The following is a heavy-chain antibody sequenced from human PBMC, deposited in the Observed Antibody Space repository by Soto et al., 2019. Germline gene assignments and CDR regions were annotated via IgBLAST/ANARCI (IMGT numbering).Heavy chain of an antibody. V-gene: IGHV3-23*01. J-gene: IGHJ5*02. D-gene: IGHD6-19*01. CDR1: GFTFSSSA. CDR2: IRVGGGDT. CDR3: AKCSVGTVRTSGWCNWFDP. Sequence: EVRLLESGGGLAQPGGSRRLSCEASGFTFSSSAMNWFRQAPGRGLEWVSSIRVGGGDTFYADSVRGRFTVSRDISRNTLYLQMNSLRAEDTAIYYCAKCSVGTVRTSGWCNWFDPWGQGTLVTVSS.